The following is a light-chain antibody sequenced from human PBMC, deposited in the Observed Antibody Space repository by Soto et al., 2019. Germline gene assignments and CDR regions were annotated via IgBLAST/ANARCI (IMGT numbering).Light chain of an antibody. CDR3: QKYNSAFWT. CDR1: QGISNY. Sequence: DIQMTQSPSSLSASVGDRVNITCRASQGISNYLAWYQQKPGKVPKLLIYAASTLQSGVPSRFSGSGSGTDFTLTISSLQPEDVATYYCQKYNSAFWTFGQGTKVEIK. J-gene: IGKJ1*01. V-gene: IGKV1-27*01. CDR2: AAS.